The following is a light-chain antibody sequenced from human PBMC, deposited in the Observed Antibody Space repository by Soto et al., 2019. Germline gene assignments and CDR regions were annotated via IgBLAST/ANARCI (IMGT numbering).Light chain of an antibody. Sequence: EIVVTQSPATLSLSPGERATLSCRASQSVSSSYLAWYQQKPGQAPRLLIYGASSRATGIPDRFSGSGSGTDFTLTISRLEPEDFAVYYCQQYGSSSWTFGQGTKVDIK. CDR2: GAS. CDR3: QQYGSSSWT. CDR1: QSVSSSY. V-gene: IGKV3-20*01. J-gene: IGKJ1*01.